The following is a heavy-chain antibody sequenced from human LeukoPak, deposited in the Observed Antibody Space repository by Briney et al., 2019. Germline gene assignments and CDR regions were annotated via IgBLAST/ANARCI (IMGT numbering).Heavy chain of an antibody. V-gene: IGHV1-2*06. CDR1: GYTFTGYY. CDR3: ASGYYDCFRFDY. Sequence: ASVKVSCKTSGYTFTGYYMHWVRQAPGQGLEWMGRINPNSGGTNYAQKFQGRVTMTRDTSISTAYMELSRLRSDDTAVYYCASGYYDCFRFDYWGQGTLVTVSS. D-gene: IGHD3-22*01. J-gene: IGHJ4*02. CDR2: INPNSGGT.